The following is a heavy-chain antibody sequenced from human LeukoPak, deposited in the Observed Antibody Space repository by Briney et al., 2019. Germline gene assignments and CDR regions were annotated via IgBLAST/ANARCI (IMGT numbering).Heavy chain of an antibody. D-gene: IGHD4-17*01. Sequence: ASVKVSCKASGYTFTSYGISWVRQAPGQGLEWMGWIITYNGHTYYAQKFQGRLTMTTDTSTSTAYMELRGLRSDDTAVYYCAKTTVTSEDYFYYYMDVWGKGTTVTVSS. CDR3: AKTTVTSEDYFYYYMDV. CDR2: IITYNGHT. V-gene: IGHV1-18*01. CDR1: GYTFTSYG. J-gene: IGHJ6*03.